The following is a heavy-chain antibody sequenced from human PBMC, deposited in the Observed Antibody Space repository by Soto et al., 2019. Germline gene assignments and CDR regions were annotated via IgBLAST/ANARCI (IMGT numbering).Heavy chain of an antibody. J-gene: IGHJ6*03. CDR3: SRDRGIVVVPAGYYYYMDV. Sequence: ASVKVSCKASGYTFTSYGISRVRQAPGQGLEWMGWISAYNGNTNYAQKLQGRVTMTTDTSTSTAFMVLRSLRSDDMAVYYCSRDRGIVVVPAGYYYYMDVWGKGTTVTVSS. CDR2: ISAYNGNT. CDR1: GYTFTSYG. V-gene: IGHV1-18*03. D-gene: IGHD2-2*01.